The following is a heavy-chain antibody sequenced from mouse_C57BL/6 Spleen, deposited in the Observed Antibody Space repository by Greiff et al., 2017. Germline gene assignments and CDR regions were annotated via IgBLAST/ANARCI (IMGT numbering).Heavy chain of an antibody. J-gene: IGHJ3*01. CDR1: GYTFTSYW. V-gene: IGHV1-55*01. CDR3: ARGGQLRLRAWFDY. Sequence: VQLQQPGAELVKPGASVKMSCKASGYTFTSYWITWVKQRPGQGLEWIGDIYPGSGSTNYNEKFKSKATLTVDTSSSTAYMQLSSLTSEDSAVYYCARGGQLRLRAWFDYWGQGTLVTVSA. CDR2: IYPGSGST. D-gene: IGHD3-2*02.